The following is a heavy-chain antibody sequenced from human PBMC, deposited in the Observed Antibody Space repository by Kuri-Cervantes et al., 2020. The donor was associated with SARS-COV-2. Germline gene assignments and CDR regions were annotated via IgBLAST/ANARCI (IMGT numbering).Heavy chain of an antibody. CDR2: INHSGST. V-gene: IGHV4-34*01. CDR3: ARSGWYSRGVTHFYMDA. J-gene: IGHJ6*03. Sequence: GSLRLSCAVYGGSFSGYYWSWIRQPPGKGLEWIGEINHSGSTNYNPSLKSRLTISVDTSKNQFSLKLSSVTAADTALYFCARSGWYSRGVTHFYMDAWGKGTMVTVSS. CDR1: GGSFSGYY. D-gene: IGHD6-19*01.